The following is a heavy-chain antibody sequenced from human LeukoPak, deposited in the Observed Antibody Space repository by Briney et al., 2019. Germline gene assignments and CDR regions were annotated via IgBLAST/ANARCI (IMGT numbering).Heavy chain of an antibody. CDR1: GYTFTSYG. J-gene: IGHJ6*03. Sequence: ASVKVSCKASGYTFTSYGISWVRQAPGQGLEWMGWISAYNGNTNYARKLQGRVTMTTDTSTSTAYMELRSLRSDDTAVYYCARLQAQYCSSTSCYLGGDLYYYYYMDVWGKGTTVTVSS. CDR3: ARLQAQYCSSTSCYLGGDLYYYYYMDV. CDR2: ISAYNGNT. D-gene: IGHD2-2*01. V-gene: IGHV1-18*01.